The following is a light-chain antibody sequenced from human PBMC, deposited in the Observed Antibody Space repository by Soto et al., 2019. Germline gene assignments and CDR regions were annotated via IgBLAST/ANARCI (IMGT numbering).Light chain of an antibody. J-gene: IGKJ4*01. V-gene: IGKV2-28*01. CDR2: LTS. CDR1: QSLLHRNGNNY. CDR3: RHTLQPPVT. Sequence: DIVLTHSPLSLPVTPGEPASISCRSSQSLLHRNGNNYLDWYLQKPGQSPQVLMYLTSNRGSGVPDRFSGSRSGTDFTLKIIRVEPEDVGIYYCRHTLQPPVTFRGGTRVEIK.